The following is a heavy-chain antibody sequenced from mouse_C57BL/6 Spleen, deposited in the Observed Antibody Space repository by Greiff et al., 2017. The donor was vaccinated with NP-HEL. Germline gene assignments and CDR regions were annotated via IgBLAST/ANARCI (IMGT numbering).Heavy chain of an antibody. J-gene: IGHJ3*01. CDR3: AREGVRAMDY. Sequence: QVQLKQSGPELVKPGASVKISCKASGYAFSSSWMNWVKQRPGKGLEWIGRIYPGDGDTNYNGKFKGKATLTADKSSSTAYMQLSSLTSEDSAVYFCAREGVRAMDYWGQGTLVTVSA. CDR1: GYAFSSSW. D-gene: IGHD1-1*02. CDR2: IYPGDGDT. V-gene: IGHV1-82*01.